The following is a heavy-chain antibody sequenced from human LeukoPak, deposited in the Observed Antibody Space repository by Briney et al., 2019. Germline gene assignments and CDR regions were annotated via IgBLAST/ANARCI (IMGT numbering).Heavy chain of an antibody. J-gene: IGHJ6*03. Sequence: TGGSLRLSCPASGFAFSSYSMNWVRQAPGKGLEWVSYISSSSGTIYYADSVKGRFTISRDNAKNSLHLQMNSLRAEDTAVYYCARDQFGSYYDSTGYFQYYMDVWGKGTTVTVSS. V-gene: IGHV3-48*01. CDR1: GFAFSSYS. CDR2: ISSSSGTI. D-gene: IGHD3-22*01. CDR3: ARDQFGSYYDSTGYFQYYMDV.